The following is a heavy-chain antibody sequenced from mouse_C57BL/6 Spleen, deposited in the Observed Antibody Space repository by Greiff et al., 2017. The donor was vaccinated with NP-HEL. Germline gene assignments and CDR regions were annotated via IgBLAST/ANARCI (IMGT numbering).Heavy chain of an antibody. CDR1: GYTFTSYG. CDR3: ARWDGNSLYFDY. V-gene: IGHV1-81*01. CDR2: IYPRSGNT. D-gene: IGHD2-1*01. J-gene: IGHJ2*01. Sequence: QVQLKESGAELARPGASVKLSCKASGYTFTSYGISWVKQRTGQGLEWIGEIYPRSGNTYYNEKFKGKATLTADKSSSTAYMELRSLTSEDSAVYFCARWDGNSLYFDYWGQGTTLTVSS.